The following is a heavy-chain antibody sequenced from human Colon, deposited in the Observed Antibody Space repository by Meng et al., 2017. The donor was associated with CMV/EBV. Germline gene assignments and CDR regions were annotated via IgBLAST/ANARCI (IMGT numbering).Heavy chain of an antibody. D-gene: IGHD1-14*01. V-gene: IGHV5-51*01. Sequence: GESLKISCKASGYSFATVWIAWVRQMPGKGLEWMGMIFPDDSETKYGPSFQGQVTISVDKSTTTAYVQWSSLKASDSAMYYCAALTTGYYSGMDVWGQGTTVTVSS. CDR2: IFPDDSET. CDR1: GYSFATVW. J-gene: IGHJ6*02. CDR3: AALTTGYYSGMDV.